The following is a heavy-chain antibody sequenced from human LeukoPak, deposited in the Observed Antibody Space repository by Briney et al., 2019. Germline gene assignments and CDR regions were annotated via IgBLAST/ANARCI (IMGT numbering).Heavy chain of an antibody. V-gene: IGHV4-30-4*01. J-gene: IGHJ4*02. CDR3: VAVVAATGGNN. Sequence: PSETLSLTCTVSGGSISSGDYYWSWIRQPPGKGLEWIGYIHYSGSTFYNSSLKSRVTISVDTSKNQFSLKLSSVTAADTGVYYCVAVVAATGGNNWGQGTLVTVSS. D-gene: IGHD2-15*01. CDR2: IHYSGST. CDR1: GGSISSGDYY.